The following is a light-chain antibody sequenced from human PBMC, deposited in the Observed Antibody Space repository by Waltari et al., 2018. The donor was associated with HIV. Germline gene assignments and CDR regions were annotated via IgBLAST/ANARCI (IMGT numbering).Light chain of an antibody. V-gene: IGLV3-19*01. CDR3: KTRDRSGNLYV. J-gene: IGLJ1*01. CDR2: GKN. CDR1: NLRPYY. Sequence: SSELTQDPAVSVALGQTVKITCQGDNLRPYYARWYQQKPGQAPVLVSYGKNGRPSEIPDRFSSSASRNTASLIITGAQAEDEAEYYCKTRDRSGNLYVFGTGTTVTVL.